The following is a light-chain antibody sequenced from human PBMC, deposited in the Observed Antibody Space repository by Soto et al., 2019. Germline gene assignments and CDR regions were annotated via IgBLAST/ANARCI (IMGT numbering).Light chain of an antibody. CDR2: RTS. CDR3: QQYNEWPIT. J-gene: IGKJ5*01. V-gene: IGKV3-15*01. Sequence: MVMTQSPSTLPVSPEERVPLSCRASQSVGSLLAWYQQKPGQAPRLLIYRTSSRATGISGRFSGSGSGTEFTLTITSLQSEDFAVYYCQQYNEWPITLGQGTRLEI. CDR1: QSVGSL.